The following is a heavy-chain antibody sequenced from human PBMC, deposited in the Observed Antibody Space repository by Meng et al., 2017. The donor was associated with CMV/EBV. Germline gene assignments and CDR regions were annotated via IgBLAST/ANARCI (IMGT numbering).Heavy chain of an antibody. CDR3: ARSGGYCSSTSCLNYFDY. CDR1: GFTFSSYS. CDR2: ISSSSSYI. V-gene: IGHV3-21*01. Sequence: GESLKISCAASGFTFSSYSMNWVRQAPGKGLEWVSSISSSSSYIYYADSVKGRFTISRDNAKNSLYLQMNSLRAEDTAVYYCARSGGYCSSTSCLNYFDYWGQGTLVTVSS. J-gene: IGHJ4*02. D-gene: IGHD2-2*01.